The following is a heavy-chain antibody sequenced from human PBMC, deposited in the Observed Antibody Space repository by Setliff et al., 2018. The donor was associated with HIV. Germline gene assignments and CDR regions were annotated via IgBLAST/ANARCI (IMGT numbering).Heavy chain of an antibody. V-gene: IGHV1-2*02. CDR2: INPHSGDT. Sequence: ASVKVSCKASGYTFTGYYMHWVRQAPGQGLEWMGWINPHSGDTNYAQKFQDRVTMTRDTSVNIAYMQLSRLRSDDTAVYYCARAYPWGYVDYYYMDVWGKGTTVTVSS. D-gene: IGHD3-16*01. J-gene: IGHJ6*03. CDR1: GYTFTGYY. CDR3: ARAYPWGYVDYYYMDV.